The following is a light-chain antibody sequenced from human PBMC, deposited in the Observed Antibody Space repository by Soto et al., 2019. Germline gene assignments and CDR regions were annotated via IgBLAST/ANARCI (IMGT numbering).Light chain of an antibody. J-gene: IGLJ1*01. CDR3: QAWDSSTDV. Sequence: SYELTQPPSVSVSPGQTASITCSGDKLGDKYACWYQQKPGQYPVLVIYQDSKRPSGIPERFSGSNSGNTATLTISGTQAMDEADYYCQAWDSSTDVFGTGTKLTVL. CDR1: KLGDKY. CDR2: QDS. V-gene: IGLV3-1*01.